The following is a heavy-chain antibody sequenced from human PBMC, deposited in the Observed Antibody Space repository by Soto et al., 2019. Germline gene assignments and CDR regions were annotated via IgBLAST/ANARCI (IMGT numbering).Heavy chain of an antibody. CDR1: GGSISSGGYY. CDR3: ARGPRCSSTSCYSYYFDY. V-gene: IGHV4-31*03. D-gene: IGHD2-2*01. Sequence: LSLTCTVSGGSISSGGYYWSWIRQHPGKGLEWIGYIYYSGSTYYNPSLKSRVTISVDTSKNQFSLKLSSVTAADTAVYYCARGPRCSSTSCYSYYFDYWGQGTLVTVSS. J-gene: IGHJ4*02. CDR2: IYYSGST.